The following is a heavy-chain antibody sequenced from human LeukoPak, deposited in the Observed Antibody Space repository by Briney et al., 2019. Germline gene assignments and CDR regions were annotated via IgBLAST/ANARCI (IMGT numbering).Heavy chain of an antibody. V-gene: IGHV3-13*01. D-gene: IGHD3-22*01. Sequence: PGGSLRLSCAASGFTFGRYDMHWVRQATGEGLEWVSAIDIAGDTYYPGSVKGRFTISRENAKNSMYLQMNSLRAGDTAVYYCASYYDSSGATYYYGMDVWGQGTTVTVSS. CDR1: GFTFGRYD. J-gene: IGHJ6*02. CDR3: ASYYDSSGATYYYGMDV. CDR2: IDIAGDT.